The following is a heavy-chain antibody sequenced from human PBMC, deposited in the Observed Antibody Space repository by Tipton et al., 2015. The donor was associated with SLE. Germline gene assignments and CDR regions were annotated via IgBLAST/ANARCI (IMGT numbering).Heavy chain of an antibody. V-gene: IGHV4-30-2*02. J-gene: IGHJ4*02. D-gene: IGHD3-16*01. CDR1: GGSINSGDYS. CDR3: ARGPDY. CDR2: IFHSGNA. Sequence: LRLSCAVSGGSINSGDYSWSWIRQPPGKGLEWIGYIFHSGNAYYNPSLKSRVTISVDTSKNQFSLKLTSVTAADTAVYYCARGPDYWGQGILVAVSS.